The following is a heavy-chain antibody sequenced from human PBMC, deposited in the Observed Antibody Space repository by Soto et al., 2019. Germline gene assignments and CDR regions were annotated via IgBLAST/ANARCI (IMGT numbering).Heavy chain of an antibody. V-gene: IGHV3-7*04. J-gene: IGHJ4*02. CDR3: ARGAFPTWGTYPLDY. D-gene: IGHD3-16*02. CDR2: IKQDGGGK. CDR1: GFTFTSYW. Sequence: EVQLVESGGGLVQPGGSLRLSCAASGFTFTSYWMTWVRQAPGKGLEWVANIKQDGGGKYYVGSVKGRFTISRYNAENSLYLQLDSLRAEDAAVYYCARGAFPTWGTYPLDYWGQGTLVTVSS.